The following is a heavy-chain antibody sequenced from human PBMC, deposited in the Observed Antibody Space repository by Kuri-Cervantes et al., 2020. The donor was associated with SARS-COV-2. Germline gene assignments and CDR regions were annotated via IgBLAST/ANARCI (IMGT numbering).Heavy chain of an antibody. Sequence: SVKVSCKASGGTFSSYAISWVRQAPGQGLEWMGGIIPIFGTANYAQKFQGRVTFTADESTSTAYMELSSLRSEDTAVYYCARDQTRSGWTFLFDSWGQGTLVTVSS. D-gene: IGHD6-19*01. V-gene: IGHV1-69*13. J-gene: IGHJ4*02. CDR1: GGTFSSYA. CDR3: ARDQTRSGWTFLFDS. CDR2: IIPIFGTA.